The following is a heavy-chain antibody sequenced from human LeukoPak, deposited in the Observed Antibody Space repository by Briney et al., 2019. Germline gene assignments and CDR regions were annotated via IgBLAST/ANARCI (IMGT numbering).Heavy chain of an antibody. J-gene: IGHJ4*02. CDR3: ARIWRSFGELAGVYGY. CDR2: ITSSSTFI. D-gene: IGHD3-10*01. V-gene: IGHV3-21*04. CDR1: GFTFSTYN. Sequence: GGSLRLSCAASGFTFSTYNMNWVRQAPGKGLEWVSSITSSSTFIYYADSVKGRFTLSTDNAKNSLYLQMSSLRAEDTAVYYCARIWRSFGELAGVYGYWGQGTLVTVSS.